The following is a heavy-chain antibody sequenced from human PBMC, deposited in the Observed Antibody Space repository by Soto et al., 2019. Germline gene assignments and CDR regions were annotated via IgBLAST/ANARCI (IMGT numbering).Heavy chain of an antibody. V-gene: IGHV3-23*01. D-gene: IGHD3-3*01. CDR3: AKQFDGVYDFWSGYLSGLDP. Sequence: GGSLRLSCAASGFTFSSYAMSWVRQAPGKGLEWVSAISGSGGSTYYADSVKGRFTISRDNSKNTLYLQMNSLRDEDTAVYYCAKQFDGVYDFWSGYLSGLDPWGQGTMVTVSS. J-gene: IGHJ5*02. CDR1: GFTFSSYA. CDR2: ISGSGGST.